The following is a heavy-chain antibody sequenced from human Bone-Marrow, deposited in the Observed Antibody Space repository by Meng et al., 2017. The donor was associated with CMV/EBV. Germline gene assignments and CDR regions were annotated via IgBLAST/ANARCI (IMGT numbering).Heavy chain of an antibody. Sequence: SETLSLTCAVYGGSFSGYYWSWIRQPPGKGLEWIGEINHSGSTNSNPSLKSRVTISVDTSKNQFSLKLSSVTAADTAVYYCARAPQNGYSSYYYYGMDVWGQGTTVTVSS. CDR3: ARAPQNGYSSYYYYGMDV. CDR1: GGSFSGYY. J-gene: IGHJ6*02. D-gene: IGHD6-13*01. V-gene: IGHV4-34*01. CDR2: INHSGST.